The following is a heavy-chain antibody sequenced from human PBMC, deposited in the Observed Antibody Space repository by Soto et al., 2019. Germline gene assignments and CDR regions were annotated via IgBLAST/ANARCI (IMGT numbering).Heavy chain of an antibody. CDR1: GHCIGIVDYF. Sequence: SESLSLSCWGSGHCIGIVDYFLAWIPLAPMRSLEYLGYIYKSTTTYYNPSFESRVATSIDTSKSQFSLTVTSVTAADTAVYFCARGRYCLTGRCFPNWFDSWGQGTLVT. CDR3: ARGRYCLTGRCFPNWFDS. J-gene: IGHJ5*01. V-gene: IGHV4-30-4*02. CDR2: IYKSTTT. D-gene: IGHD2-15*01.